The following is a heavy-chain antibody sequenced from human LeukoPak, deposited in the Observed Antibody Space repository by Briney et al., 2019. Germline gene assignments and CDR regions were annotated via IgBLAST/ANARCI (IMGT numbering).Heavy chain of an antibody. J-gene: IGHJ4*02. CDR1: GYSISSGYY. V-gene: IGHV4-38-2*02. CDR3: RERITIFGVVKRHTNYFDF. Sequence: SETLSLTCTVSGYSISSGYYWGWIRQPPGKGLEWIGSIYHSGSTYYNPSLKSRVTISIDTSKNQFSLKLSSVTAADTAVYCARERITIFGVVKRHTNYFDFWGQGTLVTVSS. CDR2: IYHSGST. D-gene: IGHD3-3*01.